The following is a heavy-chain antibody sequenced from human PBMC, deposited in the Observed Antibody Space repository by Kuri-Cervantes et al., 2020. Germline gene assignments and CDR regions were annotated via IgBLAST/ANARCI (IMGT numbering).Heavy chain of an antibody. CDR3: AREVNFGGNSQAYFDY. CDR2: SHYSGST. V-gene: IGHV4-39*07. Sequence: SETLSLTCTVSGGSINSGSYFWGWIRQPPGKGLEWIGYSHYSGSTFYNTPLKSRVTISVDSSKNQFSLRLTSVTAADTAVYFCAREVNFGGNSQAYFDYWGQGILVTVSS. J-gene: IGHJ4*02. CDR1: GGSINSGSYF. D-gene: IGHD3-3*01.